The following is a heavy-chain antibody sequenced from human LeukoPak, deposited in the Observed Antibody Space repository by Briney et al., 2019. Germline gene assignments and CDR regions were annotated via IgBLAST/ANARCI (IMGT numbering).Heavy chain of an antibody. Sequence: GGSLRLFCAASGFTFSSYGMHWVRQAPGKGLEWVAVISYDGSNKYYADSVKGRFTISRDNAKNTLHLQMNSLRAEDTAVYYCARGRGSGWFGEGGMDVWGKGTTVTVSS. V-gene: IGHV3-30*03. D-gene: IGHD3-10*01. CDR2: ISYDGSNK. CDR3: ARGRGSGWFGEGGMDV. CDR1: GFTFSSYG. J-gene: IGHJ6*04.